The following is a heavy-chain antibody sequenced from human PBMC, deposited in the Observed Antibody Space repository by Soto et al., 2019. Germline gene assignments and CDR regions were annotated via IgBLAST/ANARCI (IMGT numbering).Heavy chain of an antibody. V-gene: IGHV3-30*18. J-gene: IGHJ4*02. CDR1: GFTFSSYG. CDR3: AKETYSGPLDY. CDR2: ISYDGSNK. Sequence: VPLVESGGGVVQPGRSLRLSCAASGFTFSSYGMHWVRQAPGKGLEWVAVISYDGSNKYYADSVKGRFTISRDNSKNTLYLQMNRLRAEDTAVYYCAKETYSGPLDYWGQGTLVTVSS. D-gene: IGHD2-15*01.